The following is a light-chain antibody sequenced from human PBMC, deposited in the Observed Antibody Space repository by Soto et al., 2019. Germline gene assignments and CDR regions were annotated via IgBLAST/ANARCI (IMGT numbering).Light chain of an antibody. V-gene: IGLV4-69*01. CDR3: QTWSTDIRV. J-gene: IGLJ3*02. Sequence: QLVLTQSPSASASLGASVKLTCTLSSGHNSYAIAWHQQQPEKGPRYLMKVNSDGSHSKGDGIPDRFSGSSSGAERYLTISSPQSEDEADYYCQTWSTDIRVFGGGTKLTVL. CDR2: VNSDGSH. CDR1: SGHNSYA.